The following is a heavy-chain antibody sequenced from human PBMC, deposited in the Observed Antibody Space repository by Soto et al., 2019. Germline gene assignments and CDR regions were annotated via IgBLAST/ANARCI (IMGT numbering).Heavy chain of an antibody. CDR2: IIPIFGTA. Sequence: ASVKVSCKASGGTFSSYAISWVREAPGQGLELMGGIIPIFGTANYAQKFQGRVTITADESTSTAYMELSSLRSEDTAVYYCARGSGQWQGYFDYWGQGTLVTVYS. CDR1: GGTFSSYA. V-gene: IGHV1-69*13. CDR3: ARGSGQWQGYFDY. J-gene: IGHJ4*02. D-gene: IGHD6-19*01.